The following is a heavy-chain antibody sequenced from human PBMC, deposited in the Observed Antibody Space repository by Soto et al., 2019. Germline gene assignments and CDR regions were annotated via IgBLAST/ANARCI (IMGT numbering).Heavy chain of an antibody. CDR1: GLTFSSYA. Sequence: GGSXRLSCAASGLTFSSYAMSWVRQAPGKGLEWVSAISGSGGSTYYADSVKGRFTISRDNSKNTLYLQMNSLRAEDTAVYYCAKDSTAMVPSYFDYWGQGTLVTVSS. CDR2: ISGSGGST. CDR3: AKDSTAMVPSYFDY. V-gene: IGHV3-23*01. D-gene: IGHD5-18*01. J-gene: IGHJ4*02.